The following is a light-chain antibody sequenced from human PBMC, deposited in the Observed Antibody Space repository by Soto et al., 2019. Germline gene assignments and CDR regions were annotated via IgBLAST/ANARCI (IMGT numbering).Light chain of an antibody. Sequence: EIVLTQSPGTLSVSPGERATLSCRASQSVSSSYLAWYQQKPGQAPRLLIYGASSRATGIPDRFSGSGSGTDITLTTSRLESEDFAVYYCQQYGSSSWTFGLGTKVEIK. V-gene: IGKV3-20*01. CDR1: QSVSSSY. CDR2: GAS. J-gene: IGKJ1*01. CDR3: QQYGSSSWT.